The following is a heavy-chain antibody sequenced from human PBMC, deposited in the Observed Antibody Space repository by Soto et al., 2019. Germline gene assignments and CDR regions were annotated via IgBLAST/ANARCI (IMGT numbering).Heavy chain of an antibody. Sequence: EVQLVESGGGLIQPGGSLRLSCAVSGFTVSNNYMSWVRQAPGKGLEGVSVIYSGGYTAYGDSVKGRFTISRDNSKNNLYLQMNPLGAAAPAFFSCAPHPGGGGYWGQGTLVTVSS. CDR1: GFTVSNNY. J-gene: IGHJ4*02. CDR2: IYSGGYT. D-gene: IGHD3-10*01. CDR3: APHPGGGGY. V-gene: IGHV3-53*01.